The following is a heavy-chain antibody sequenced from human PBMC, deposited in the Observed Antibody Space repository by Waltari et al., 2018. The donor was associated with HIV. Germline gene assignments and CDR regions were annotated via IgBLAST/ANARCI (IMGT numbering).Heavy chain of an antibody. CDR3: ASSGPGDTAMVSNY. V-gene: IGHV4-34*01. D-gene: IGHD5-18*01. CDR2: INHSGST. Sequence: QVQLQQWGAGLLKPSETLSLTCAVYGGSFSGYYWSWIRQPPGKGLEWIGEINHSGSTNYNPSLKSRVTISVDTSKNQFSLELSSVTAADTAVYYCASSGPGDTAMVSNYWGQGTLVTVSS. J-gene: IGHJ4*02. CDR1: GGSFSGYY.